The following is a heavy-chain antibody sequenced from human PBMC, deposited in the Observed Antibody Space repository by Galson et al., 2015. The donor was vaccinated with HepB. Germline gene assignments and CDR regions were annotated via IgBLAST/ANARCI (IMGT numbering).Heavy chain of an antibody. CDR1: GFIFNDYA. Sequence: SLRLSCAASGFIFNDYAMHWVRQAPGKGLEWVSGISWNSGSLGYADSVKGRFAISRDNAKKSLYLQMNSLRAEDTTLYYCTKSLTRLMCVGAVVYCGQGTPVSVSA. CDR2: ISWNSGSL. D-gene: IGHD2-21*01. V-gene: IGHV3-9*01. J-gene: IGHJ4*02. CDR3: TKSLTRLMCVGAVVY.